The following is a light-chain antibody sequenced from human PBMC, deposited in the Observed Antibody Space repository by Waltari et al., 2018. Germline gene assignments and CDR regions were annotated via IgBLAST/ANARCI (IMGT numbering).Light chain of an antibody. V-gene: IGKV1-39*01. CDR1: QSISTH. J-gene: IGKJ1*01. CDR2: AAS. Sequence: DIQMTQSPASLSASVGDRVTITCRASQSISTHLNWYQQKPGKAPKLLIYAASSLQSGVPSRFSGSGSVTDFTLTITSLQPEDFAIYYCQQTYSTPRMFGQGTKVEIK. CDR3: QQTYSTPRM.